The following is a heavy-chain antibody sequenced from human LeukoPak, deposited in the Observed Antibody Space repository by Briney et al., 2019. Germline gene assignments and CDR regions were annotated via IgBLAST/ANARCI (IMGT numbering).Heavy chain of an antibody. CDR2: IYYSGST. J-gene: IGHJ3*01. V-gene: IGHV4-59*01. CDR1: GGSISSYY. CDR3: ARVGYYYGSGTLSD. Sequence: SETLSLTCTVSGGSISSYYWSWIRQPPGKGLEWIGYIYYSGSTNYNPSLKSRVTISVDTSKNQFSLKLSSVTAADTAVYYCARVGYYYGSGTLSDWGQGTMVTVSS. D-gene: IGHD3-10*01.